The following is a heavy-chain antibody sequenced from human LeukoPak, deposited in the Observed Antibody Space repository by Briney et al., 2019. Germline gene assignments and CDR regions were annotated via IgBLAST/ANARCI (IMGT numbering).Heavy chain of an antibody. CDR1: GFTFSSYG. CDR3: AKEGSRSWFEYFQH. V-gene: IGHV3-33*06. Sequence: GGSLRLSCAASGFTFSSYGMHWVRQAPGKGLEWVAVIWYDGSNKYYADSVKGRFTISRDNSKNTLYLQMNSLRAEDTAVYYCAKEGSRSWFEYFQHWGQGTLVTVSS. J-gene: IGHJ1*01. CDR2: IWYDGSNK. D-gene: IGHD6-13*01.